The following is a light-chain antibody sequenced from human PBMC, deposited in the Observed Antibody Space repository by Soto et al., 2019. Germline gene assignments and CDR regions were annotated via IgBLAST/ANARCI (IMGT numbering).Light chain of an antibody. CDR1: SSDVGGYNY. CDR3: SSYTSSSTLSTYV. CDR2: DVS. Sequence: LTQPASVSGSPGQSITISRTGTSSDVGGYNYVSWYQHHPGKAPKLMIYDVSNRPSGVSNRFSGSKSGNTASLIISGLQAEDEADYYCSSYTSSSTLSTYVFGTGTKVTVL. V-gene: IGLV2-14*03. J-gene: IGLJ1*01.